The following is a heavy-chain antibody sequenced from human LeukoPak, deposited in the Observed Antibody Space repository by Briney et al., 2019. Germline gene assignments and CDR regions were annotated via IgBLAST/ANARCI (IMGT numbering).Heavy chain of an antibody. V-gene: IGHV1-69-2*01. D-gene: IGHD6-13*01. J-gene: IGHJ4*02. CDR2: VDPEDGET. Sequence: ASVKVSCKVSGYTFTDYYMHWVQQAPGKGLEWMGLVDPEDGETIYAEKFQGRVTITADTSTDTAYMELSSLRSEDTALYYCAISREQQLPWGQGTLVTVSS. CDR3: AISREQQLP. CDR1: GYTFTDYY.